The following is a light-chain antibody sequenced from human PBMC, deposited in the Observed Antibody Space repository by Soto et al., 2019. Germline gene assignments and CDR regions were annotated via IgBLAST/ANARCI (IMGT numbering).Light chain of an antibody. Sequence: DMQLTRSQSPLSGSVGDTVTITFRASQSISIYLNWYQLKPGKAPNLLMYGASYLKSGVPTRFSGSGSGTDFTLTISSLQPEDFALYYCQQTYTTTEITFGQGTRLENK. J-gene: IGKJ5*01. V-gene: IGKV1-39*01. CDR3: QQTYTTTEIT. CDR1: QSISIY. CDR2: GAS.